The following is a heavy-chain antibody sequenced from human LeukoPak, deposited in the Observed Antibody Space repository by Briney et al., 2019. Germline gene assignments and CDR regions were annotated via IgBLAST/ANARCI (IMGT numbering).Heavy chain of an antibody. J-gene: IGHJ6*02. V-gene: IGHV3-66*01. D-gene: IGHD3-16*01. CDR2: IYIAGTT. CDR1: GFTFSTYE. Sequence: GGSLRLSCAASGFTFSTYEMNWVRQAPGKGLEWVSIIYIAGTTYHADSVRGRLVISRDNSKNTVYLQMNSLRADDTAVYYCARGGGTAGYYYQMDVWGQGTTVTVSS. CDR3: ARGGGTAGYYYQMDV.